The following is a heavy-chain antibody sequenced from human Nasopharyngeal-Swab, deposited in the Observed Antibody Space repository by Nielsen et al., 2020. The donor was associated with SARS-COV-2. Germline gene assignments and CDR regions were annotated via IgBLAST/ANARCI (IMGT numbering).Heavy chain of an antibody. J-gene: IGHJ4*02. D-gene: IGHD3-10*01. CDR1: VFTFRNAW. CDR2: IKSTTDGGTT. Sequence: RLSCAASVFTFRNAWMSWVGQAPGKGLEWVGRIKSTTDGGTTDYAAPVKGRFTISRDDSKNTLYLQMNSLKTEDTAVYYCTTVGITMVQGVITLNFDYWGQGTLVTVSS. CDR3: TTVGITMVQGVITLNFDY. V-gene: IGHV3-15*01.